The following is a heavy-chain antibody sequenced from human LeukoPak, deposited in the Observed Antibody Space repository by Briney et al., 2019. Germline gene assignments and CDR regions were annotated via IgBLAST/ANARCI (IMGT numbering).Heavy chain of an antibody. CDR3: ARARTLGYCSSTSCQRIFDY. CDR2: IIPILGIA. J-gene: IGHJ4*02. CDR1: GGTFSSYA. D-gene: IGHD2-2*01. Sequence: ASVKVSCKASGGTFSSYAISWVRQAPGQGLEWMGRIIPILGIANYAQKFQGRVTITADKSTSTAYMELSSLRSEDTAVYYCARARTLGYCSSTSCQRIFDYWGQGTLVTVSS. V-gene: IGHV1-69*04.